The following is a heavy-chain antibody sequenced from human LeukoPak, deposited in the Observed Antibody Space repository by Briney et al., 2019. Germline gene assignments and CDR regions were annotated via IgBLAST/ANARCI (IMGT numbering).Heavy chain of an antibody. CDR3: AKSIRYSSSEIY. D-gene: IGHD6-13*01. Sequence: GGSLRLSCAASGFTFSSYGMSWVRQAPGKGLEWVSVISGSGGSTYYADSVKGRFTISRDNSKNTLYLQMNSLRAEDTAVYYCAKSIRYSSSEIYWGQGTLVTVSS. CDR1: GFTFSSYG. V-gene: IGHV3-23*01. J-gene: IGHJ4*02. CDR2: ISGSGGST.